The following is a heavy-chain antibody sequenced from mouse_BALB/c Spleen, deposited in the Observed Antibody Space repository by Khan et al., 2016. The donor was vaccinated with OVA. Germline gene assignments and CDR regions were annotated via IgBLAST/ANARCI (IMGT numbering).Heavy chain of an antibody. CDR2: INPSNGYT. J-gene: IGHJ3*01. D-gene: IGHD2-14*01. V-gene: IGHV1-4*01. Sequence: QVQLQQSGAELARPGASVKMSYKASGYTFTSYTIHWIKERPGQGLEWIGYINPSNGYTNYNQKFKDKATLTTDKSSTTAYLQLSSLTSADSAVYNCVRDGAYHRNDGWFAYWGQGTLVTVSA. CDR3: VRDGAYHRNDGWFAY. CDR1: GYTFTSYT.